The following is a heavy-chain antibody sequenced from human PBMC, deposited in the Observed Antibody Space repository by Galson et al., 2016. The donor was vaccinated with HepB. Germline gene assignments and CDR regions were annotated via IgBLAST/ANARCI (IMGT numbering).Heavy chain of an antibody. D-gene: IGHD3-16*01. CDR2: IYHSGST. CDR3: ARFGGSRFDNDGMDV. CDR1: GGSISSNTW. J-gene: IGHJ6*02. Sequence: SETLSLTCSVSGGSISSNTWWIWVRQSPGKGLEWIGEIYHSGSTNYNPSLKSRVTMSVDESKNQFSMNVRSVNAADTGVYYCARFGGSRFDNDGMDVWGPGTTVIVSS. V-gene: IGHV4-4*02.